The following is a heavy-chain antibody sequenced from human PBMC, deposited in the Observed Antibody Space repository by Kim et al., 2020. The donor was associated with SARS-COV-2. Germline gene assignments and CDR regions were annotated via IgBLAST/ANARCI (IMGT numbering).Heavy chain of an antibody. CDR2: IGTAGDT. V-gene: IGHV3-13*01. Sequence: GGSLRLSCAASGFTFSSYDMHWVRQATGKGLEWVSAIGTAGDTYYPGSVKGRFTISRENAKNSLYLQMNSLRAGDTAVYYCDRAYYDSSGYYSYFDYWGQGPLVTVSS. CDR3: DRAYYDSSGYYSYFDY. D-gene: IGHD3-22*01. CDR1: GFTFSSYD. J-gene: IGHJ4*02.